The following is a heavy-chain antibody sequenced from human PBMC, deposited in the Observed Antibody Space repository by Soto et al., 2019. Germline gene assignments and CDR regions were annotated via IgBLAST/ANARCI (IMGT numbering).Heavy chain of an antibody. CDR2: IRGDGGAT. J-gene: IGHJ3*01. CDR1: GFTLSDYD. CDR3: AKDRRGGEYPAFDL. D-gene: IGHD2-21*01. V-gene: IGHV3-23*01. Sequence: DVHLLESGGGLVQPGGSLRLSCVASGFTLSDYDMGWVRQAPGKGLEWVSLIRGDGGATYYARSLEGRLTISRDTSENTLYLHMNSLRVEDTALYYCAKDRRGGEYPAFDLWGQGTVVTVSS.